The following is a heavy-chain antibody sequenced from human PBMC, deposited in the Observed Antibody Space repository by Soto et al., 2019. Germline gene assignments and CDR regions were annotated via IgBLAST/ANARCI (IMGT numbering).Heavy chain of an antibody. CDR1: GGSFSGYY. Sequence: LSLTCAVYGGSFSGYYWSWIRQPPGKGLEWIGEINHSGGSNYNPSLKSRVTISLDTSKNQFSLKLGSVTAADTALYYCARGRWELRFDYWGQGTPVTVSS. J-gene: IGHJ4*02. V-gene: IGHV4-34*01. CDR3: ARGRWELRFDY. D-gene: IGHD2-15*01. CDR2: INHSGGS.